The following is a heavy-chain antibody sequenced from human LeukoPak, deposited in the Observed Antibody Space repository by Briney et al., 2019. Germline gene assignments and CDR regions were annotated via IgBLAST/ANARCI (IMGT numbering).Heavy chain of an antibody. Sequence: SATLSLTCAVYGGSFSGYYWSWIRQPPGKGLEWIGEINHSGSTNYNPSLKSRVTISVDASKNQFSLKLSSVAAADTAVYYCARGGIAVAGEHDYWGQGTLVTVSS. CDR2: INHSGST. J-gene: IGHJ4*02. CDR3: ARGGIAVAGEHDY. CDR1: GGSFSGYY. V-gene: IGHV4-34*01. D-gene: IGHD6-19*01.